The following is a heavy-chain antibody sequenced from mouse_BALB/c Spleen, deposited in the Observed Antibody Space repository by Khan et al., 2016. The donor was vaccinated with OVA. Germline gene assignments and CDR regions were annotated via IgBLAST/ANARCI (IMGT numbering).Heavy chain of an antibody. CDR1: GFALTSYG. J-gene: IGHJ4*01. D-gene: IGHD2-12*01. CDR3: TGLHDVCNYNVDY. V-gene: IGHV2-9*02. CDR2: IWAGGSN. Sequence: QVQLKESGPGLVAPSQSLSITCTVVGFALTSYGVHWVRQPPGKGLEWLGVIWAGGSNNYNSALLSRLTISKDNSKSQVFLIKNSLLTDDTALYCSTGLHDVCNYNVDYWGQGASDTV.